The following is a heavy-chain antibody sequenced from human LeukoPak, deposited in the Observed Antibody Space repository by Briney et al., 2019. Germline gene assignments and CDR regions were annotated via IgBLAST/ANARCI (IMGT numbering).Heavy chain of an antibody. Sequence: GGSLRLSCAASGFTFSSYAMSWVRQAPAKGLEWVSAISGSGGSTYYADSVKGRFTISRDNSKNTLYLQMNSLRAEDTAVYYCAKADYSTTYFDYWGQGTLVTVSS. CDR2: ISGSGGST. CDR3: AKADYSTTYFDY. D-gene: IGHD4-11*01. V-gene: IGHV3-23*01. J-gene: IGHJ4*02. CDR1: GFTFSSYA.